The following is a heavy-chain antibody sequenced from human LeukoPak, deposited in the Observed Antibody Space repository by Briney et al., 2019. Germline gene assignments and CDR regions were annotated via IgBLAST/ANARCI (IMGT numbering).Heavy chain of an antibody. CDR3: ARDDRPPDYYYAMDV. V-gene: IGHV3-74*01. CDR1: GFTFSSYW. J-gene: IGHJ6*02. CDR2: INSDGSST. Sequence: GGSLRLSCAASGFTFSSYWMHWVRQAPGKGLVWVSRINSDGSSTSYADSVKGRFTISRDNAKNTLYLQMNSLRAEDTAVYYCARDDRPPDYYYAMDVWGQGTTVTVSS.